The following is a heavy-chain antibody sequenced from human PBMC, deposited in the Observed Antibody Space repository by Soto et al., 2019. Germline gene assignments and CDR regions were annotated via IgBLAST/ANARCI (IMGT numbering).Heavy chain of an antibody. CDR2: IRGSSGST. D-gene: IGHD3-9*01. CDR1: GGTFSSYA. J-gene: IGHJ4*02. CDR3: AKPGLLTFEFVD. V-gene: IGHV3-23*01. Sequence: SCKASGGTFSSYAISWVRQAPGKGLECVSTIRGSSGSTFYADSVKGRFTISRDNSKNTLYLQMNSLRAEDTAVYYCAKPGLLTFEFVDWGQGTLVTVSS.